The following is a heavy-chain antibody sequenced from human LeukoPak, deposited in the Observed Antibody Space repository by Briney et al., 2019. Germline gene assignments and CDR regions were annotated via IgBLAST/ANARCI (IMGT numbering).Heavy chain of an antibody. CDR1: GYTFTSYA. D-gene: IGHD3-16*01. V-gene: IGHV7-4-1*02. Sequence: ASVKVSCKASGYTFTSYAMNWVRQAPGQGLEWMGWINTNTGNPTYAQGFTGRFVFSLDTSVSTAYLQLSSLKAEDTAVYYCATSLRGRLLYLDYWGQGPLVTVSS. CDR2: INTNTGNP. CDR3: ATSLRGRLLYLDY. J-gene: IGHJ4*02.